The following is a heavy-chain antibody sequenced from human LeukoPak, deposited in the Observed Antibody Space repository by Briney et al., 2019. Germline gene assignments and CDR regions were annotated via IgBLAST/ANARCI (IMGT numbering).Heavy chain of an antibody. J-gene: IGHJ6*02. D-gene: IGHD2-15*01. Sequence: GGSLRLSCAASGFTFSSYAMSWVRQAPGKGLEWVSAISGSGGSTYYADSVKGRFTISRDNSKNTLYLQMNSLRAEDTAVYYCARELCSGGSCYSYYYYYGMDVWGQGTTVTVSS. CDR1: GFTFSSYA. V-gene: IGHV3-23*01. CDR3: ARELCSGGSCYSYYYYYGMDV. CDR2: ISGSGGST.